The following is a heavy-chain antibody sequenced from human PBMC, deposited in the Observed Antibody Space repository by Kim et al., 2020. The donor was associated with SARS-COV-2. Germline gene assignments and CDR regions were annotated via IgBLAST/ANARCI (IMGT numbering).Heavy chain of an antibody. Sequence: PSLKSRVTISVGTSKNQFSLKLSSVTAADTAVYYCASIAFGGVIGAYFDYWGQGTLVTVSS. CDR3: ASIAFGGVIGAYFDY. D-gene: IGHD3-16*01. V-gene: IGHV4-59*01. J-gene: IGHJ4*02.